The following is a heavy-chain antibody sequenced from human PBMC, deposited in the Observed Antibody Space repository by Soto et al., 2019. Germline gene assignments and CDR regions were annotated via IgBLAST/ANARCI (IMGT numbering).Heavy chain of an antibody. CDR1: GFTFDDYA. CDR3: AKGCSLFYGSGPSLNY. D-gene: IGHD3-10*01. Sequence: EVQLVESGGGLVQPGRSLRLSCAASGFTFDDYAMHWVRQAPGKGLEWVSGISWNSGSIGYAVSVKGRFTISRDNAKNSLYLQMNSLRAEDTALYYCAKGCSLFYGSGPSLNYWGQGTLVTVSS. CDR2: ISWNSGSI. J-gene: IGHJ4*02. V-gene: IGHV3-9*01.